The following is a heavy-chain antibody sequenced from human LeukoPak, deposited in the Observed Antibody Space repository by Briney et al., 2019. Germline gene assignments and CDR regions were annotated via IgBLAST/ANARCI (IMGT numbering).Heavy chain of an antibody. J-gene: IGHJ4*02. CDR3: ASLPTGSMIANY. CDR2: INPSGSTT. CDR1: GNSFTSYY. Sequence: ASVKVSYKASGNSFTSYYMHWVRQAPGQGLEWMGIINPSGSTTNYAHKFQGRVTMTRDTSTSTVYLELSSLRSEDTAVYYCASLPTGSMIANYWGQGTLVTVSS. D-gene: IGHD3-22*01. V-gene: IGHV1-46*01.